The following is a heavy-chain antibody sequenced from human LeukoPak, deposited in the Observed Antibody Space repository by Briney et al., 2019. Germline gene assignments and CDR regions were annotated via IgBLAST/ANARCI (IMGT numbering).Heavy chain of an antibody. CDR3: ARDQFHSGYDHDAFDI. D-gene: IGHD5-12*01. CDR1: GGSISSSNW. CDR2: IYHSGST. V-gene: IGHV4-4*02. J-gene: IGHJ3*02. Sequence: PSGTLSLTCAGSGGSISSSNWWSRVRQPPGKGLEWIGEIYHSGSTNYNPSLKSRVTISVDKSKNQFSLKLSSVTAADTAVYYCARDQFHSGYDHDAFDIWGQGTMVTVSS.